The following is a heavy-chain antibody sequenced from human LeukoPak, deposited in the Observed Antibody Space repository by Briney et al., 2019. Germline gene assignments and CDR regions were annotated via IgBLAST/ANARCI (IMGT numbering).Heavy chain of an antibody. D-gene: IGHD4-23*01. CDR3: ARHSGDYGGASHFDY. Sequence: PGGSLRLSCAVSEFTFCSYAMSWVRQAPGKGLEWVSVLSGSGVSTYYADSVKGRFTISRDTSKKTLYLQMNSLRAEDTAVYYCARHSGDYGGASHFDYWGQGTLVTVSS. CDR2: LSGSGVST. J-gene: IGHJ4*02. V-gene: IGHV3-23*01. CDR1: EFTFCSYA.